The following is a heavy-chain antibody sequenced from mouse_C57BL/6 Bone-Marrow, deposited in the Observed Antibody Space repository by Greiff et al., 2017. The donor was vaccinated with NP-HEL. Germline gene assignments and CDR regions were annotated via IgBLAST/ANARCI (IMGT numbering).Heavy chain of an antibody. V-gene: IGHV1-9*01. J-gene: IGHJ2*01. CDR1: GYTFTGNW. CDR3: ARDYYGSSYFDY. CDR2: ILPGRGNT. Sequence: VQLVESGAELMKPGASVKLSCKATGYTFTGNWIEWVKQRPGHGLEWIGEILPGRGNTYYNERFKGKATFTADTSSNTAYMQLSSLTTEDSAIYYCARDYYGSSYFDYWGQGTTLTVSS. D-gene: IGHD1-1*01.